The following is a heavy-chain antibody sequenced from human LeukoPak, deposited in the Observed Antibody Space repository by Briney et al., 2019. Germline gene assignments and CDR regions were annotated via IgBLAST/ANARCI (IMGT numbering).Heavy chain of an antibody. CDR1: GGTFSSYA. J-gene: IGHJ6*03. D-gene: IGHD2-2*01. CDR2: IIPIFGTA. V-gene: IGHV1-69*05. Sequence: SVKVSCKASGGTFSSYAISWARQAPGQGLEWMGGIIPIFGTANYAQKFQGRVTITTDESTSTAYMELSSLRSEDTAVYYCASAYCSSTSCYGRYYYMDVWGKGTTVTVSS. CDR3: ASAYCSSTSCYGRYYYMDV.